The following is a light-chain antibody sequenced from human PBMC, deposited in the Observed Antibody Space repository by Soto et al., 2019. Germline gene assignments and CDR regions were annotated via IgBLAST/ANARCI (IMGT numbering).Light chain of an antibody. CDR2: DAS. Sequence: EIVLTQSPATLSLSPGERATLSCRASQSVSSYLAWYQQEPGQAPRLLIYDASNRATGIPARFSGSGSGTDFTLTISRLEPEDFAVYYCQQYGSSPFTFGPGTKVDIK. CDR1: QSVSSY. CDR3: QQYGSSPFT. V-gene: IGKV3-20*01. J-gene: IGKJ3*01.